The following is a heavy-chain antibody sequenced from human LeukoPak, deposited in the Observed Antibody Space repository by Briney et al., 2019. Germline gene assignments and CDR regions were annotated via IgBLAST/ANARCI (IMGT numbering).Heavy chain of an antibody. CDR1: GFTFSSYG. CDR3: APEPTSSGWSFDY. Sequence: GGSLRLSCAASGFTFSSYGMHWVRQAPGKGLEWVAVISYDGSNKYYADSVKGRFTISRDNSKNTLYLQMNSLRAEDTAVYYCAPEPTSSGWSFDYWGQGTLVTVSS. CDR2: ISYDGSNK. J-gene: IGHJ4*02. V-gene: IGHV3-30*03. D-gene: IGHD6-19*01.